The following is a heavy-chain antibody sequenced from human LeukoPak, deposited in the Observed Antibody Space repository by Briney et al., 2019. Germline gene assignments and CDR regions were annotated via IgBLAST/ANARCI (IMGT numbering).Heavy chain of an antibody. D-gene: IGHD3-10*01. Sequence: GGSLRLSCAASGFTFSIYWMHWVRQAPGKGLVWVSRISSEGSSTTYADSVKGRFTISRDNSKNTLYLQMNSLRAEDTAVYYCAKDPFYGSGSYYPPPDWGQGTLVTVSS. J-gene: IGHJ4*02. CDR1: GFTFSIYW. CDR2: ISSEGSST. V-gene: IGHV3-74*01. CDR3: AKDPFYGSGSYYPPPD.